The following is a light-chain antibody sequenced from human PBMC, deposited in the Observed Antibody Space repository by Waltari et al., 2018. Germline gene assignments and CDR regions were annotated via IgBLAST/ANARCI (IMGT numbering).Light chain of an antibody. V-gene: IGKV1-9*01. Sequence: DIRLTQSPSFLSASVGDKVTITCRASQGIGSHISWYQQDPGKAPKLLIYAASTLQGGVPSRFSGSGSGTEFALTISGLQPEDFATYFCLHLNSYPYTFGGGTKVDIK. J-gene: IGKJ4*01. CDR1: QGIGSH. CDR3: LHLNSYPYT. CDR2: AAS.